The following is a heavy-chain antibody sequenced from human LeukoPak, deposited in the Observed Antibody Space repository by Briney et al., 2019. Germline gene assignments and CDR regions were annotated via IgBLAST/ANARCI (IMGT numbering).Heavy chain of an antibody. V-gene: IGHV3-74*01. CDR1: ELTLGNYW. CDR3: AKSDWFDP. CDR2: SKYDGSTT. Sequence: GGSLRLSCATSELTLGNYWMSWLRKAPGKGLVWVARSKYDGSTTFYAESVKGRFTISRDNARNTLYLQMNSLRVDDTAVYYCAKSDWFDPWGRGTLVTVSS. J-gene: IGHJ5*02.